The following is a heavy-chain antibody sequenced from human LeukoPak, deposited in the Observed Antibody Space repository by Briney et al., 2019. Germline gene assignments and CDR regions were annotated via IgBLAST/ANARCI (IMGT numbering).Heavy chain of an antibody. CDR1: GFTFSSYA. Sequence: GGSLRLSCAASGFTFSSYAMSWVRQAPGKVLEWVSAISGSGGSTYYADSVKGRFTISRDNSKNTLYLQMNSLRAEDTAVYYCAKASSVAXYNWFDPWGXGTXVXVSS. D-gene: IGHD6-19*01. J-gene: IGHJ5*02. CDR3: AKASSVAXYNWFDP. CDR2: ISGSGGST. V-gene: IGHV3-23*01.